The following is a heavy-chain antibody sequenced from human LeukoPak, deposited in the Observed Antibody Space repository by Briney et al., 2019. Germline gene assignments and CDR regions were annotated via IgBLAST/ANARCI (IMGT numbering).Heavy chain of an antibody. CDR3: AFEIGRSQGAFDI. CDR2: IWNDGSDE. V-gene: IGHV3-33*01. CDR1: GFIFSRYA. D-gene: IGHD1-26*01. J-gene: IGHJ3*02. Sequence: PGRSLRLSCAASGFIFSRYAMHWVRQTPGKGLEWVAAIWNDGSDENYADSVKGRFTISSDNSKNTLYLQMNSLRAEDTAVYYCAFEIGRSQGAFDIWGQGTMITVSS.